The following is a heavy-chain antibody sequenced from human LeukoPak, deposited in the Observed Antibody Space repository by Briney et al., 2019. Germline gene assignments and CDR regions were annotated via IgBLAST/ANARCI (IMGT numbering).Heavy chain of an antibody. D-gene: IGHD1-26*01. CDR2: INPNSGGT. Sequence: ASVKVSCKASGYTFTGYYMHWVRQAPGQGLEWMGWINPNSGGTNYAQKFQGRVTMTRDTSISTAYMELSRLRSDDTAVYYCARTVGATTEVDYWGQGTLVTVSS. CDR3: ARTVGATTEVDY. J-gene: IGHJ4*02. V-gene: IGHV1-2*02. CDR1: GYTFTGYY.